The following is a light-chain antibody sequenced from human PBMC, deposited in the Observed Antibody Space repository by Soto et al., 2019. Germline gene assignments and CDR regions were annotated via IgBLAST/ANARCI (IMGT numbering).Light chain of an antibody. J-gene: IGKJ4*01. CDR3: QQTHRAPFT. V-gene: IGKV1-12*01. CDR1: QVITNW. Sequence: DIQMTQSPSSVSASVGDKVTITCRASQVITNWLAWYQQRPGRAPELLIYAASNLRSGVPSRFTGSGAGTFFTLTINGLQPEDFAVYFCQQTHRAPFTFGGGTRV. CDR2: AAS.